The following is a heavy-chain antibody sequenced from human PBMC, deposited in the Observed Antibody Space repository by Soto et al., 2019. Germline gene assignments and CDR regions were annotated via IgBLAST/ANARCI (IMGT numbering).Heavy chain of an antibody. CDR2: ITYSGNT. CDR3: VRGGSCTNGVCSVFDY. Sequence: TLSLTCTVSGGSFGSVGYYWSWIRQHPGKGLEWIGYITYSGNTYYNPSLESRVTMSADTSKNQFSLKLSSVTAADTAVYFCVRGGSCTNGVCSVFDYWGQGTLVTVSS. J-gene: IGHJ4*02. V-gene: IGHV4-31*03. D-gene: IGHD2-8*01. CDR1: GGSFGSVGYY.